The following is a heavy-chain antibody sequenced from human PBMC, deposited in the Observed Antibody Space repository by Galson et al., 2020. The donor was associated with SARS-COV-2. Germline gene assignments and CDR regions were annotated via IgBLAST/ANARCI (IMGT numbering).Heavy chain of an antibody. Sequence: GGFLRLSCAASGFTFSSYWMSWVRQAPGKGLEWVANIKQDGSEKYYVDSVKGRFTISRDNAKNSLYLQMNSLRAEDTAVYYCARDLSPDSSGYYYVGWVDYWGQGTLVTVSS. CDR2: IKQDGSEK. D-gene: IGHD3-22*01. J-gene: IGHJ4*02. V-gene: IGHV3-7*01. CDR3: ARDLSPDSSGYYYVGWVDY. CDR1: GFTFSSYW.